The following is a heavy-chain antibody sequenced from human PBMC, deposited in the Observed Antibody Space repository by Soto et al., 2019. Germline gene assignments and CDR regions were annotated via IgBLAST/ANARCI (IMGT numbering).Heavy chain of an antibody. Sequence: SETLSLTCAVYGGSFSGYYWSWIRQPPGKGLEWIGEINHSGSNNYNPSHKSRVTISVDTSKNQFSLKLSSVTAADTAVYYCARWGIAVAGYYFDYWGQGTLVTVSS. CDR2: INHSGSN. D-gene: IGHD6-19*01. V-gene: IGHV4-34*01. CDR3: ARWGIAVAGYYFDY. J-gene: IGHJ4*02. CDR1: GGSFSGYY.